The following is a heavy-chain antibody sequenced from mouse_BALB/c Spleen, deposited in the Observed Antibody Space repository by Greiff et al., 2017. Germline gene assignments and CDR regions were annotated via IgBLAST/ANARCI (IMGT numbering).Heavy chain of an antibody. CDR1: GYTFTSYW. Sequence: QVQLKQSGAELAKPGASVKMSCKASGYTFTSYWMHWVKQRPGQGLEWIGYINPSTGYTEYNQKFKDKATLTADKSSSTAYMQLSSLTSEDSAVYYCARRYDDLDYWGQGTTLTVSS. D-gene: IGHD2-14*01. V-gene: IGHV1-7*01. CDR2: INPSTGYT. CDR3: ARRYDDLDY. J-gene: IGHJ2*01.